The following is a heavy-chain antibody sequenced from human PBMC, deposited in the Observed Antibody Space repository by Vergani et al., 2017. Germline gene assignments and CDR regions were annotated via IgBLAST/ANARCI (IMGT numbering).Heavy chain of an antibody. Sequence: QVQLVQSGAEVKKPGASVKVSCKASGYTFTSYGISWVRQAPGQGLEWMGWISAYNGNTNYAQKLQGRVTMTTETSTSTAYMELRSLRSDETAVYYCARDLTYYDYVWGSYARAIVSGVAFDIWGQGTMVTVSS. CDR3: ARDLTYYDYVWGSYARAIVSGVAFDI. CDR2: ISAYNGNT. CDR1: GYTFTSYG. V-gene: IGHV1-18*01. D-gene: IGHD3-16*01. J-gene: IGHJ3*02.